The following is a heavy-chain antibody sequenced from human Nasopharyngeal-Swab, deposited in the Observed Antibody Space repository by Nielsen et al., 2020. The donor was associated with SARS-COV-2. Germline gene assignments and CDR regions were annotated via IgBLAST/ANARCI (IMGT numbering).Heavy chain of an antibody. V-gene: IGHV3-23*03. CDR3: AKWSHYDFWSGYSN. CDR2: IYSGGSST. J-gene: IGHJ4*02. D-gene: IGHD3-3*01. Sequence: GESLKISCAASGFTFSSYAMSWVRQAPGKGLEWVSVIYSGGSSTYYADSVKGRFTISRDNSKNTLYLQMNSRRAEDTAVYYCAKWSHYDFWSGYSNWGQGTLVTVSS. CDR1: GFTFSSYA.